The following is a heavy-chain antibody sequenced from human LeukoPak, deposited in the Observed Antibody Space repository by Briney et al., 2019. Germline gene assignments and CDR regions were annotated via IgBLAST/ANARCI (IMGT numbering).Heavy chain of an antibody. CDR3: ARSIAAAGLFMDV. V-gene: IGHV1-2*02. J-gene: IGHJ6*03. Sequence: ASVKVSCKASGYTFTGYYMHWVRQAPGQGLEWMGWINPNSGGTNYAQKFQGRVTMTRDTSISTAYMELSRLRPDDTAVYYCARSIAAAGLFMDVWGKGTTVTVSS. CDR1: GYTFTGYY. CDR2: INPNSGGT. D-gene: IGHD6-13*01.